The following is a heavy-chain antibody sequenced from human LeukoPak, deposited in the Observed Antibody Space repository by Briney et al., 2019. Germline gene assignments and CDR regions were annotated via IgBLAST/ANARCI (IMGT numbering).Heavy chain of an antibody. CDR3: ARGYCSSTSCYEGDHDAFDI. V-gene: IGHV1-2*02. D-gene: IGHD2-2*01. CDR1: GYTSSNYG. J-gene: IGHJ3*02. CDR2: ISTYSGGT. Sequence: ASVKVSCKASGYTSSNYGINWVRQAPGQGLEWMGWISTYSGGTNYAQKFQGRVTMTRDTSISTAYMELSRLRSDDTAVYYCARGYCSSTSCYEGDHDAFDIWGQGTMVTVSS.